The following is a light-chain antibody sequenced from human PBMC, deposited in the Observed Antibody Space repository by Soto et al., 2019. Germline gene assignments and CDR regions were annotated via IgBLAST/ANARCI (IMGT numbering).Light chain of an antibody. CDR2: GNS. CDR3: QSYDSTLSARYV. Sequence: QSVLTQPPSVSGAPGQRVTISCTGSSSNIGANYDVHWYQQRPGTAPKLLIFGNSNRPSGVPDRLSGSKSGTSASLAITGLQAEDEGDYYCQSYDSTLSARYVFGTGTKVTVL. V-gene: IGLV1-40*01. CDR1: SSNIGANYD. J-gene: IGLJ1*01.